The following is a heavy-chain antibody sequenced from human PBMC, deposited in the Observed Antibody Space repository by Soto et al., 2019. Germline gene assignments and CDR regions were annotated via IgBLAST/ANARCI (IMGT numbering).Heavy chain of an antibody. D-gene: IGHD3-3*01. Sequence: VGSLRLSCAASGFTFSSYGMHWVRQAPGKGLEWVAVISYDGSNKYYADSVKGRFTISRDNSKNTLYLQMNSLRAEDTAVYYCAKDQEAYYDFWSGYYTITPAFDYWGQGTLVTVSS. CDR1: GFTFSSYG. V-gene: IGHV3-30*18. CDR3: AKDQEAYYDFWSGYYTITPAFDY. J-gene: IGHJ4*02. CDR2: ISYDGSNK.